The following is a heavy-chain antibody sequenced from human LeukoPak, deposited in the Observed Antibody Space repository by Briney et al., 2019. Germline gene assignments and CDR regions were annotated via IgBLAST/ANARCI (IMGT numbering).Heavy chain of an antibody. CDR3: ASDRGITAAGTIKWFDH. CDR1: GFTVSDYY. V-gene: IGHV3-11*06. D-gene: IGHD6-13*01. CDR2: ISSTSSYA. J-gene: IGHJ5*02. Sequence: PGGSLRLSYAATGFTVSDYYMSSIRQAPGKGLEWVSYISSTSSYANYADSVKGRFTISRDNAKNSLYLQMNSLRAEDTAVYYCASDRGITAAGTIKWFDHWGQGTLVTVSS.